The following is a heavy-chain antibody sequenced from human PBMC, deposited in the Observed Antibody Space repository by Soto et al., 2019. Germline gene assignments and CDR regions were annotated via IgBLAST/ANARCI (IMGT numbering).Heavy chain of an antibody. V-gene: IGHV4-31*03. J-gene: IGHJ3*02. D-gene: IGHD3-22*01. CDR1: AGSISSGGYY. Sequence: QVQLQESGPGLVKPSQTLSLTCTVSAGSISSGGYYWSWIRQHPGKGLEWIGYIYYSGSTYHNPSLKSRVTISVDTSKNQFSLKLSSVTAADTAVYYCARESITMISLRAFDIWGQGTMVTVSS. CDR2: IYYSGST. CDR3: ARESITMISLRAFDI.